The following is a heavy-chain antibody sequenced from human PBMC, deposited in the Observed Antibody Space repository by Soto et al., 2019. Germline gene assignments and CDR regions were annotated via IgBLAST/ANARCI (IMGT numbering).Heavy chain of an antibody. J-gene: IGHJ4*02. CDR2: INHSGST. CDR3: ARGLSGSGYSYYFDY. V-gene: IGHV4-34*01. Sequence: QVQLQQWGAGLLKPSETLSLTCAVYGGSFSGYYWSWIRQPPGKGLEWIGEINHSGSTNYNPSLKSRVTISVDTSKNQLSLKLSSVTAADTAVYYCARGLSGSGYSYYFDYWGQGTLVTVSS. CDR1: GGSFSGYY. D-gene: IGHD3-22*01.